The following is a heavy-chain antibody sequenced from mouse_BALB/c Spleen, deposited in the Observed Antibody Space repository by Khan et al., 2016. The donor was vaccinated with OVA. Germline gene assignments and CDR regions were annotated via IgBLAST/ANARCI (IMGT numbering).Heavy chain of an antibody. Sequence: EVQLQESGPGLVKPSQSLSLTCTVTGYSITSDYAWNWIRQFPGNKLEWMGYISYSGSPNYNPSLKSRISITRDTSKNQFFLQLNSVTTEDTATYNCARDGSRYNYAMDYWGQGTSVTVSS. CDR3: ARDGSRYNYAMDY. V-gene: IGHV3-2*02. D-gene: IGHD2-3*01. J-gene: IGHJ4*01. CDR1: GYSITSDYA. CDR2: ISYSGSP.